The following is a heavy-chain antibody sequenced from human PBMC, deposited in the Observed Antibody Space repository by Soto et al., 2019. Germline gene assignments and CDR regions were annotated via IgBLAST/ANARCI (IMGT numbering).Heavy chain of an antibody. CDR3: AREGGTSPFDY. Sequence: QVQLVESGGGVVQPGRSLRLSCAASGFTFSSYGMHWVRQAPGKGLEWVAVIWYDGSNKYYADSVKGRFTISRDNSKNTLYLQMNSLRAEDTAGYYCAREGGTSPFDYWGQGTLVTVSS. CDR1: GFTFSSYG. D-gene: IGHD1-1*01. CDR2: IWYDGSNK. J-gene: IGHJ4*02. V-gene: IGHV3-33*01.